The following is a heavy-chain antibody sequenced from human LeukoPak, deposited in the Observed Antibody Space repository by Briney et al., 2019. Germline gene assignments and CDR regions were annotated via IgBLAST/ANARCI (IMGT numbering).Heavy chain of an antibody. J-gene: IGHJ4*02. CDR1: GGSISSSNYY. CDR2: IYYSGIT. V-gene: IGHV4-39*01. D-gene: IGHD2-2*01. Sequence: PSETLSLTCTVSGGSISSSNYYWGWIRQPPGKGLEWIGSIYYSGITYYNPSLKSRVTISVDTSNNRFFLKLSFVTAADTAMYYCARLLIYCSSTSCHFDYWGQGTLVTVSS. CDR3: ARLLIYCSSTSCHFDY.